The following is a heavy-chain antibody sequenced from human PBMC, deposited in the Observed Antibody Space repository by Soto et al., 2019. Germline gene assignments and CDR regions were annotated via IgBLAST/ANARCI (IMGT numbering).Heavy chain of an antibody. Sequence: SETLSLTCTVSGGSISSYYWSWIRQPPGKGLEWIGYIYYSGSTNYNPSLKSRVTISVDTSKNQFSLKLSSVTAADTAVYYCARDGIIMVRGAFDYWGQGTLVTVSS. CDR3: ARDGIIMVRGAFDY. CDR1: GGSISSYY. CDR2: IYYSGST. D-gene: IGHD3-10*01. V-gene: IGHV4-59*12. J-gene: IGHJ4*02.